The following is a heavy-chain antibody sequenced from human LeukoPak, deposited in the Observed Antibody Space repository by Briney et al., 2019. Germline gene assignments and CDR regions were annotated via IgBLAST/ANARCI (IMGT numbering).Heavy chain of an antibody. CDR3: ARFPYCSGGSCHGASHIDY. V-gene: IGHV4-34*01. J-gene: IGHJ4*02. D-gene: IGHD2-15*01. Sequence: KPSETLSLTCAVYGGSFSGYYWSWIRQPPGKGLEWIGEINHSGSTNYNPSLKSRVTISVDTSKNQFSLKLSSVTAADTAVYYCARFPYCSGGSCHGASHIDYWGQGTLVTVSS. CDR1: GGSFSGYY. CDR2: INHSGST.